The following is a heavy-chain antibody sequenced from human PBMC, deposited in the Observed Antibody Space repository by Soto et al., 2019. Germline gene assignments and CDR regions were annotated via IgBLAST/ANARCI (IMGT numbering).Heavy chain of an antibody. J-gene: IGHJ4*02. Sequence: QVQLQESGPGLVKPSETLSLTCSVSGVSVSSGWFYWAWIRQPPGKGLEWRGFGSNSGTTNYKPSLKSRVTTSVDTSRSHISLKVNSLTAADTAVYYCARGATVTQSDSWGQGTQVTVSS. D-gene: IGHD4-17*01. CDR2: GSNSGTT. CDR3: ARGATVTQSDS. CDR1: GVSVSSGWFY. V-gene: IGHV4-61*03.